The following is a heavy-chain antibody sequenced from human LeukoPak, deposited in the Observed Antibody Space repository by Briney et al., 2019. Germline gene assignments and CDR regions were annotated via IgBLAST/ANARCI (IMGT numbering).Heavy chain of an antibody. CDR1: GGSISSGGYY. Sequence: SETLSLTCTVSGGSISSGGYYWSWIRQHPGKGLEWIGYIYYSGSTYYNPSLKSRVTISVDTSKNQFSLKLSSVTAADTAVYYCARDWSGYSGGYFDYWGQGTLVTVSS. V-gene: IGHV4-31*03. D-gene: IGHD5-18*01. J-gene: IGHJ4*02. CDR3: ARDWSGYSGGYFDY. CDR2: IYYSGST.